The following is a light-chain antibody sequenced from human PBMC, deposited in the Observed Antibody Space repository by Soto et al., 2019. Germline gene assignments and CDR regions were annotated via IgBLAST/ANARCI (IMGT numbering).Light chain of an antibody. V-gene: IGKV1-39*01. CDR2: AAS. CDR1: QSISSY. Sequence: DIQMTQSPSSLSASVGDRVTITCRASQSISSYLNWYQQMPGKAPKLLIYAASSLQSGVPSRFSGSGSGTHFTLTISSLQPEDFATYYCQQSYSTPYTFGQGTKVDIK. J-gene: IGKJ2*01. CDR3: QQSYSTPYT.